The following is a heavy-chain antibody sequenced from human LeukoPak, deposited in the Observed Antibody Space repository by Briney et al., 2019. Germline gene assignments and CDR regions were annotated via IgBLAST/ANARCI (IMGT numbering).Heavy chain of an antibody. J-gene: IGHJ4*02. D-gene: IGHD6-13*01. CDR3: ATLSSPRPYYFDY. V-gene: IGHV1-69-2*01. CDR2: VDPEDGET. CDR1: GYTFTDYY. Sequence: ASVKISCKVSGYTFTDYYMHWVQQAPGKGLEWMGLVDPEDGETIYAEKFQGRVTITADTTTDTAYMELSSLRTEHTSVYYCATLSSPRPYYFDYWGQGTLVTVSS.